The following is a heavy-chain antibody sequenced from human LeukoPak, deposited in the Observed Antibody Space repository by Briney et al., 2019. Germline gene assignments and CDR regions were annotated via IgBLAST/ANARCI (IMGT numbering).Heavy chain of an antibody. CDR2: IIPILGIA. D-gene: IGHD3-22*01. CDR1: GGTFSSYA. CDR3: ARDVGIYYDSSGYPYDY. J-gene: IGHJ4*02. V-gene: IGHV1-69*04. Sequence: SVKVSCKASGGTFSSYAISWVRQAPGQGLEWMGRIIPILGIANYAQKFQGRVTITADKSTSTAYMELSSLRSEDTAVYYCARDVGIYYDSSGYPYDYWGQGTLVTVSS.